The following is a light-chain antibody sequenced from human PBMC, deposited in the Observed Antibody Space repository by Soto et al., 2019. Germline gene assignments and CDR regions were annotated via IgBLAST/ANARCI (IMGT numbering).Light chain of an antibody. CDR2: GAS. J-gene: IGKJ5*01. CDR3: QYYSSSLSIT. Sequence: EIVLTQSPGILSLSPGERATLSCRASQSVRSTYLAWYQQKPGQAPRLLLPGASSRATGIPDRFSGSGSGTDLTLTISRLEPEDFAVDYCQYYSSSLSITFGQGTRLDIK. V-gene: IGKV3-20*01. CDR1: QSVRSTY.